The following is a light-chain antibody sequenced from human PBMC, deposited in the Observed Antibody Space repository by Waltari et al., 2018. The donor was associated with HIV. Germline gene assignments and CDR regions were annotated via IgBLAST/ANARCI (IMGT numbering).Light chain of an antibody. CDR2: RSD. CDR3: GAWDDSLRIYV. J-gene: IGLJ1*01. V-gene: IGLV1-47*01. CDR1: SSHIGSIY. Sequence: QSVLTQPPSASGTPGQRVTISCSGSSSHIGSIYVYWYQHLPGAAPKLLIYRSDPRPSWVPDRFSVTKSGTSASLTISGLRSEDEGDYYCGAWDDSLRIYVFGTGTKVTVL.